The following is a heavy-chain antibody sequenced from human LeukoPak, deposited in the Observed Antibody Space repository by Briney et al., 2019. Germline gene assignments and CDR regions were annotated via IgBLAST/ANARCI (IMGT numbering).Heavy chain of an antibody. J-gene: IGHJ4*02. CDR2: IYSGGTT. Sequence: GGSLRLSCAASGXTFSSYAVSWVRQAPGKGLEWVSTIYSGGTTYYADSVMGRFTISRHNSRNTLYLQMNSLRAEDTAVYYCARVDTVMAYYFDLWGQGTLVTVSS. CDR1: GXTFSSYA. CDR3: ARVDTVMAYYFDL. V-gene: IGHV3-53*04. D-gene: IGHD5-18*01.